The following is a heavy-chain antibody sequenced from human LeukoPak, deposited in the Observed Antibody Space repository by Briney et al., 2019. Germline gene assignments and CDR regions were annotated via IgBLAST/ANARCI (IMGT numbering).Heavy chain of an antibody. J-gene: IGHJ5*02. V-gene: IGHV4-31*03. D-gene: IGHD5-18*01. CDR1: GGSISSGGYY. CDR3: AREKTAMVTPNWFDH. CDR2: IYYSGST. Sequence: SQTLSLTCTVSGGSISSGGYYWSWIRQHPGKGLEWIGYIYYSGSTYYNPSLKSRVTISVDTSKNQFSLKLSSVTAADTAVYYCAREKTAMVTPNWFDHWGQGTLVTVSS.